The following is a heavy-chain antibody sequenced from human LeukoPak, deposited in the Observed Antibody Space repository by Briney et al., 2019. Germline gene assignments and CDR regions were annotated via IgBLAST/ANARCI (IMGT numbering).Heavy chain of an antibody. CDR3: ARRGGRVYQLLRPNWFDP. V-gene: IGHV4-4*02. CDR1: GGSISSSNW. Sequence: ASGTLSLTCAVSGGSISSSNWWSWVRQPPGKGLEWIGGIYHSGSTNYNPSLKSRVTISVDTSKNQFSLKLSSVTAADTAVYYCARRGGRVYQLLRPNWFDPWGQGTLVTVSS. J-gene: IGHJ5*02. CDR2: IYHSGST. D-gene: IGHD2-2*01.